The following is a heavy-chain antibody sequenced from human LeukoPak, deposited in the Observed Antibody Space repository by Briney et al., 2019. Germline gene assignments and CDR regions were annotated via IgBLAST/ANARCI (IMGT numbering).Heavy chain of an antibody. CDR2: IRYDGSNK. V-gene: IGHV3-30*02. CDR3: AKAQWFSGTSSHFDF. Sequence: GGSLRLSCPASGFTFSIYDIHWVRQAPGKGLEGVAFIRYDGSNKDYADSVKGRFTISRDNSKNTVFLHMNSMRAEDTAVYYCAKAQWFSGTSSHFDFRGQGALVTVSS. J-gene: IGHJ4*02. D-gene: IGHD1-26*01. CDR1: GFTFSIYD.